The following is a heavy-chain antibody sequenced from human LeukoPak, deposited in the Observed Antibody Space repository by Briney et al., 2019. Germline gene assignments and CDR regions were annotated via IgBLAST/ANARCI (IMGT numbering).Heavy chain of an antibody. V-gene: IGHV3-7*01. Sequence: GGSLRLSCVASGFTFSSSWMTWVRQAPGMGLERVANIKADGSGKYYVDSVRGRFSISRDNAKNSLYLELNSLRAEDTGVYFCARVLGWGVGYGMDVWGQGTTVTVFS. J-gene: IGHJ6*02. CDR2: IKADGSGK. CDR3: ARVLGWGVGYGMDV. D-gene: IGHD3-10*01. CDR1: GFTFSSSW.